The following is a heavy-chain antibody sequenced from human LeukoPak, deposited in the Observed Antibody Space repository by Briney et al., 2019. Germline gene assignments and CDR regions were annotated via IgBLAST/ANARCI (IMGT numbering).Heavy chain of an antibody. CDR3: ARGDYDILTGYYKDDAFDI. CDR1: GYTFTGYY. Sequence: GASVKVSCKASGYTFTGYYMHWVRQAPGQGLEWMGWINPNSGGTNYAQKFQGWVTMTRDTSISTAYMELSRLRSDDTAVYYCARGDYDILTGYYKDDAFDIWGQGTMVTVSS. J-gene: IGHJ3*02. V-gene: IGHV1-2*04. D-gene: IGHD3-9*01. CDR2: INPNSGGT.